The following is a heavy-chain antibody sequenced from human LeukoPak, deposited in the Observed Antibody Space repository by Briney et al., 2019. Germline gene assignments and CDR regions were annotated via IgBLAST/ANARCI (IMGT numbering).Heavy chain of an antibody. V-gene: IGHV1-69*13. CDR2: IVPIFGTA. CDR3: AKEGYCGSTSCQALDY. CDR1: VGTFSSYA. Sequence: SVKVSCKASVGTFSSYAISWVRQAPGQGRGWMGGIVPIFGTANYAQKFQGRVSITADESTSTAYMELSSLRSEDTAVYYCAKEGYCGSTSCQALDYWGQGTLLTVSS. D-gene: IGHD2-2*01. J-gene: IGHJ4*02.